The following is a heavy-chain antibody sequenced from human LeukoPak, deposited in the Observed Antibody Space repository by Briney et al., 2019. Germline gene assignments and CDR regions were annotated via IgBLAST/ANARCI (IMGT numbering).Heavy chain of an antibody. D-gene: IGHD6-6*01. CDR2: MWYDGSTK. J-gene: IGHJ4*02. V-gene: IGHV3-33*03. CDR1: GFTFSNYI. Sequence: GGSLRLSCAASGFTFSNYIMHWVRQAPGKGLEWVAVMWYDGSTKYYADSVKGRFTVSRDNARNSLYLQMNSLRAEDTAIYYCARSEHSSSSFDYWGQGTLVTVSS. CDR3: ARSEHSSSSFDY.